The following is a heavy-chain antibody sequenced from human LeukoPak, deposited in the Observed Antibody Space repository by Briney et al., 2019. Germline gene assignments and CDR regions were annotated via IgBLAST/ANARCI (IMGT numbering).Heavy chain of an antibody. CDR2: FSYSGRT. V-gene: IGHV4-39*07. CDR3: ARALAGDEYFDY. J-gene: IGHJ4*02. Sequence: PSETLSLTCTVSGGSISSSSYYWSWIRQPPGKGLEWIGSFSYSGRTFYNPSLKSPVTISVDTSKNQFSLRLNSMTAADTAVYYCARALAGDEYFDYWGQGILATVSS. D-gene: IGHD6-19*01. CDR1: GGSISSSSYY.